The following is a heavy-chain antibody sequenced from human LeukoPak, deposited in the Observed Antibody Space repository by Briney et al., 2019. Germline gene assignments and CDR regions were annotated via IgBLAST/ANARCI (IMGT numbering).Heavy chain of an antibody. CDR1: GFTFSSYA. Sequence: GGSLRLSCAASGFTFSSYAMSWVRQAPGKGLEWVSAISGSGGSTYYADSVQGRFTISRDNSKNTLYLQMNSLRAEDTAVYYCAKDRQSIVVVIIDYGGQGTLVTVSS. CDR2: ISGSGGST. V-gene: IGHV3-23*01. CDR3: AKDRQSIVVVIIDY. J-gene: IGHJ4*02. D-gene: IGHD3-22*01.